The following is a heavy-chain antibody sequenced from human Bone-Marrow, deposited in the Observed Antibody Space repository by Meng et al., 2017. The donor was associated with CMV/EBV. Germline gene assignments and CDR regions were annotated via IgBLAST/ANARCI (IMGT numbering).Heavy chain of an antibody. V-gene: IGHV3-7*04. Sequence: LSCVDSGFAFSRYWMSWVRQAPGKGLEWVANIKEGGSCKEYVDSVKGRFTISRDNAKNSLYLQMNSLRVEDTAVYYCARDIGYSNFDYWGQGTLVTVSS. J-gene: IGHJ4*02. CDR3: ARDIGYSNFDY. D-gene: IGHD1-26*01. CDR2: IKEGGSCK. CDR1: GFAFSRYW.